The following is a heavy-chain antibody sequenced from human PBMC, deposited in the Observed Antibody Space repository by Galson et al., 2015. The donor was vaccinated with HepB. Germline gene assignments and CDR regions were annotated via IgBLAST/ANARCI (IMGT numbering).Heavy chain of an antibody. V-gene: IGHV3-23*01. Sequence: SLRLSCAASGFTFSNYAMSWVRQAPGKGLEWVSAISGSGFTTYYADSVKGRFTISRDNSKNTLSLQMNSLRADDTAVYYCAKRPTIAAAGTHYFDYWGQGTLVTVSS. CDR1: GFTFSNYA. J-gene: IGHJ4*02. CDR2: ISGSGFTT. D-gene: IGHD6-13*01. CDR3: AKRPTIAAAGTHYFDY.